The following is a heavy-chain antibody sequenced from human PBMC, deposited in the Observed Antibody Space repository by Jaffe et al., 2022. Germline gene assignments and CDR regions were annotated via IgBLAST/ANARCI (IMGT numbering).Heavy chain of an antibody. J-gene: IGHJ4*02. CDR3: ARLSVDLSYGYDPPWFDY. V-gene: IGHV4-39*01. CDR1: GGSISSSSYY. Sequence: QLQLQESGPGLVKPSETLSLTCTVSGGSISSSSYYWGWIRQPPGKGLEWIGSIYYSGSTYYNPSLKSRVTISVDTSKNQFSLKLSSVTAADTAVYYCARLSVDLSYGYDPPWFDYWGQGTLVTVSS. CDR2: IYYSGST. D-gene: IGHD5-18*01.